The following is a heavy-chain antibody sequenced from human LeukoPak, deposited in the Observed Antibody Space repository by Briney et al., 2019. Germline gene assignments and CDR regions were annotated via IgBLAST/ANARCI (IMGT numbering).Heavy chain of an antibody. CDR3: ARRGSGYGNDY. J-gene: IGHJ4*02. V-gene: IGHV4-61*08. CDR2: IYYSGST. D-gene: IGHD3-3*01. CDR1: GGSISIGGYS. Sequence: TSETLSLTCAVYGGSISIGGYSWSWIRQPPGKGLEWIGYIYYSGSTNYNPSLKSRVTISVDTSKNQFSLKLSSVTAADTAVYYCARRGSGYGNDYWGQGTLVTVSS.